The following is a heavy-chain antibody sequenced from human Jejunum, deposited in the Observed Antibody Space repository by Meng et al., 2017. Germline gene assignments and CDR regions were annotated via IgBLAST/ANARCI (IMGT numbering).Heavy chain of an antibody. CDR1: GGYIRSFTFY. Sequence: RVLAHGLGKPSGHLTCTCTGYGGYIRSFTFYWGWIRQSPGKGLEWIGNIYYSGSTYYNPSLKSRVVISVDKSKNQFSLKLSSVTAADTAVYYCARALGTYGTFFDYWGQGTLVTVSS. V-gene: IGHV4-39*07. CDR3: ARALGTYGTFFDY. CDR2: IYYSGST. D-gene: IGHD2-8*01. J-gene: IGHJ4*02.